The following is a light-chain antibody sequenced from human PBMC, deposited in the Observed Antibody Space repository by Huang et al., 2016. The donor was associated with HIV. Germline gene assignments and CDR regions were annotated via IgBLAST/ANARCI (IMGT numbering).Light chain of an antibody. J-gene: IGKJ1*01. CDR1: QDISSS. V-gene: IGKV1-13*02. CDR3: QHVKSYPRT. CDR2: VAS. Sequence: AIQLTQSPSSLSAAVGDRVTITCRASQDISSSLVWYQQKPGKVPKVLIYVASALESGVPSRFSGSGSGTDFTLTISSLQPEDFATYYCQHVKSYPRTFGQGTKVESK.